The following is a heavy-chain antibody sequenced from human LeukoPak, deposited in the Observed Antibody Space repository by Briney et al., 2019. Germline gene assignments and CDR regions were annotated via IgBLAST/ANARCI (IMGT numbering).Heavy chain of an antibody. CDR1: GGSISSYY. J-gene: IGHJ5*02. CDR2: IYYSGST. D-gene: IGHD3-22*01. V-gene: IGHV4-59*01. Sequence: SETLSLTCTVSGGSISSYYWSWIRQPPGKRLEWIGYIYYSGSTNYNPSLKSRVTISVDTSKNQFSLKLSSVTAADTAVYYCARVGYYDGSGYVNWFDPWGQGTLVTVSS. CDR3: ARVGYYDGSGYVNWFDP.